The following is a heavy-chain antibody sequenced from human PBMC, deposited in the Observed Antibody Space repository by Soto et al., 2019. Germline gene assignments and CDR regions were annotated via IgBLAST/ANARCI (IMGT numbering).Heavy chain of an antibody. J-gene: IGHJ4*02. CDR1: GGSIGSYY. Sequence: SETLSLTCTVSGGSIGSYYWSWIRQPPGKGLEWIGYIYYSGSTNCNPSLQSRVTISVDTSKNQFSLKLSSVTAADTAVYYCARHTTVTEYYFDYWGQGTLVTVS. CDR2: IYYSGST. V-gene: IGHV4-59*08. CDR3: ARHTTVTEYYFDY. D-gene: IGHD4-17*01.